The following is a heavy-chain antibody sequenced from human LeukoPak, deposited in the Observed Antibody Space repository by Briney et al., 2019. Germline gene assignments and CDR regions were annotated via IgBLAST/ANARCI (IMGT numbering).Heavy chain of an antibody. V-gene: IGHV3-33*06. CDR1: GFTFSSYG. CDR3: AKDGRTYGEFDY. J-gene: IGHJ4*02. D-gene: IGHD4-17*01. Sequence: GGSLRLSCAASGFTFSSYGMHWVRQAPGKGLEWVAVIWYDGSNKYYADSVKGRFTISRDNSKNTLYLQMNSLRAEDTAVYYCAKDGRTYGEFDYWGQGTLVTVSS. CDR2: IWYDGSNK.